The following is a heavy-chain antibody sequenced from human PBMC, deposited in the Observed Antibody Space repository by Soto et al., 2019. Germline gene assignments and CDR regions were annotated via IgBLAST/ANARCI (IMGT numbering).Heavy chain of an antibody. D-gene: IGHD3-3*01. CDR2: IWYDGSNK. CDR1: KFTFSNYD. V-gene: IGHV3-33*08. J-gene: IGHJ6*02. Sequence: GGSLRLSCVASKFTFSNYDMHWVRQAPGKGLEWVAVIWYDGSNKYYADSVKGRFTISRDNSKNTLYLKMNSLRAEDTAVFYCASNYDFLSGYYYGMDGWGQGTTVTVSS. CDR3: ASNYDFLSGYYYGMDG.